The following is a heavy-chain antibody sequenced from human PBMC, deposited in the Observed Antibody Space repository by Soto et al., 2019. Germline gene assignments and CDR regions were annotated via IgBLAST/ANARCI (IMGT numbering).Heavy chain of an antibody. CDR2: IYYSGST. V-gene: IGHV4-61*01. CDR1: GGSVSSGSYY. D-gene: IGHD2-15*01. CDR3: ARGGYCSGGSCYPNWFDP. Sequence: QVQLQESGPGLVKPSETLSLTCTVSGGSVSSGSYYWSWIRQPPGKGLEWIGYIYYSGSTNYNPSLKSRVTISVDTSKNQFSLKLSSVTAADTAVYYCARGGYCSGGSCYPNWFDPWGQGTLVTVSS. J-gene: IGHJ5*02.